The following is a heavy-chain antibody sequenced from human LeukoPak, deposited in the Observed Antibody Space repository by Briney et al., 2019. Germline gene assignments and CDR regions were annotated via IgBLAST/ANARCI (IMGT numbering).Heavy chain of an antibody. CDR1: GDSISNYGSY. V-gene: IGHV4-31*11. CDR2: INHRGTT. J-gene: IGHJ5*02. D-gene: IGHD2-2*01. Sequence: SETLSLTCVVSGDSISNYGSYWSWIRHHPKKGLEWMGYINHRGTTYYSPSLKTRLAFSLDVSKNLLSLNLTSVTAADTAIYFCARAPIRLGPAEDLWGQRIQVTVSS. CDR3: ARAPIRLGPAEDL.